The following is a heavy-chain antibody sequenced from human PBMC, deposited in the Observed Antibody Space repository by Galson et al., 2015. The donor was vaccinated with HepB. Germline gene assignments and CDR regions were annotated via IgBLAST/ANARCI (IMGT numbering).Heavy chain of an antibody. V-gene: IGHV1-24*01. CDR2: FDPEDGET. J-gene: IGHJ2*01. D-gene: IGHD3-10*01. CDR3: AKDRAPMVRGARGYWYFDL. CDR1: GYTLTELS. Sequence: SVKVSCKVSGYTLTELSMHWVRQAPGKGLEWMGGFDPEDGETIYAQKFQGRVTMTEDTSTDTAYMELSSLRAEDTAVYYCAKDRAPMVRGARGYWYFDLWGRGTLVTVSS.